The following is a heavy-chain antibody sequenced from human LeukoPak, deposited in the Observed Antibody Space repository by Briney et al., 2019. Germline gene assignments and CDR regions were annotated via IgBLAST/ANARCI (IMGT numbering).Heavy chain of an antibody. CDR2: ISSSGSTI. CDR1: GFTFSSYE. D-gene: IGHD6-13*01. J-gene: IGHJ6*03. Sequence: GGSLRLSCAASGFTFSSYEMNWVRQAPGKGLEWVSYISSSGSTIYYADSVKGRFTISRDNAKNSLYLQMNSLRAEDTAVYYCARGSSWYGYYYYYYMDVCGKGTTVTISS. CDR3: ARGSSWYGYYYYYYMDV. V-gene: IGHV3-48*03.